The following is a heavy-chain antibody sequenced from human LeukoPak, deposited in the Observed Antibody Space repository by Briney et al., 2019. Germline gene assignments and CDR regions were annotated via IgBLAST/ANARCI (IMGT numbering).Heavy chain of an antibody. CDR3: TKSDWFDP. CDR1: GFIFSGYR. D-gene: IGHD3-3*01. J-gene: IGHJ5*02. Sequence: VGSLGLSSAAPGFIFSGYRMHWVRQAPGKGLVWLSRIKNDGSITSYADSVKGRFTISRDYAKNTLYLQMNSLRVEDTAVYYCTKSDWFDPWGQGTLVTVSS. CDR2: IKNDGSIT. V-gene: IGHV3-74*01.